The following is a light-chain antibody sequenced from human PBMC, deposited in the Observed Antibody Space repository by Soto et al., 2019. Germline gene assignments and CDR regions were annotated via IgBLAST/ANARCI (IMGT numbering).Light chain of an antibody. CDR1: QSLSSI. Sequence: EIVMTQSPATLSVSPGESATLSCRASQSLSSILFWHQHKPGQAPIVLMYDASTTASGISAWFSGSGSGTEFTLTISSLQSEDFAVYYCQQYHNWPITFGQGTRLEIK. CDR2: DAS. CDR3: QQYHNWPIT. V-gene: IGKV3-15*01. J-gene: IGKJ5*01.